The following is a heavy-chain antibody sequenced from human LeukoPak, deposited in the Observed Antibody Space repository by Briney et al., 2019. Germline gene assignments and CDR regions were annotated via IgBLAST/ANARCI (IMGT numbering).Heavy chain of an antibody. Sequence: PSQTLSLTCTVSGGSISSGGYYWSWIRQHPGKGLEWIGYIYYSGSTYYNPSLKSRVTISVDTSKNQFSLKLSSVTAADTAVYYCAAGYDYRTTLDYWGQGTLVTVSS. J-gene: IGHJ4*02. D-gene: IGHD5-12*01. V-gene: IGHV4-31*03. CDR1: GGSISSGGYY. CDR3: AAGYDYRTTLDY. CDR2: IYYSGST.